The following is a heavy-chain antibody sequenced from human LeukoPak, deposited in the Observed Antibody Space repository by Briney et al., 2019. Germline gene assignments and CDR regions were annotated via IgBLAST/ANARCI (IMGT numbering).Heavy chain of an antibody. CDR3: ARLPYYDTSGYLDY. V-gene: IGHV5-51*01. D-gene: IGHD3-22*01. J-gene: IGHJ4*02. Sequence: GESLKISCKGSGYSFTNYWIGWVRQMPGKGLEWMGIIYPGDSDTRYSPSFQGQITISVDKSISTAYLQWSSLKASDTAMYYCARLPYYDTSGYLDYWGQGTLVIVSS. CDR1: GYSFTNYW. CDR2: IYPGDSDT.